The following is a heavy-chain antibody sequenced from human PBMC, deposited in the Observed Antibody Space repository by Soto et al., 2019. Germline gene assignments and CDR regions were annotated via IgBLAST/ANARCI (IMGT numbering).Heavy chain of an antibody. V-gene: IGHV1-69*13. Sequence: SVKVSCKASGGTFSSYAISWVRQAPGQGLEWMGGIIPIFGTANYAQKFQGRVTITADESTSTAYMELSSLRSEDTAVFYCSRVGSGSWYSYYYWMDVWGQGTTVTVSS. D-gene: IGHD6-13*01. CDR1: GGTFSSYA. J-gene: IGHJ6*02. CDR2: IIPIFGTA. CDR3: SRVGSGSWYSYYYWMDV.